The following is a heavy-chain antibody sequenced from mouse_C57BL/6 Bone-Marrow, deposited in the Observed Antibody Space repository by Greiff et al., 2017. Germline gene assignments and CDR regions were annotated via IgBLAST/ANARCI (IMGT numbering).Heavy chain of an antibody. CDR3: ASRLYYAMDY. J-gene: IGHJ4*01. CDR1: GFTFSSYA. V-gene: IGHV5-4*03. Sequence: EVKLMESGGGLVKPGGSLKLSCAASGFTFSSYAMSWVRQTPEQRLEWVATISDGGSYTYYPDNVKGRFTISRDNAKNNLYLQMSHLKSEDTAMYYCASRLYYAMDYWGQGTSVTVSS. CDR2: ISDGGSYT.